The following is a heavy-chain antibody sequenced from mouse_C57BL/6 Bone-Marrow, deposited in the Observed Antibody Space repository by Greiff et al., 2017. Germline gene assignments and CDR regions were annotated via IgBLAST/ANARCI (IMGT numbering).Heavy chain of an antibody. CDR3: ARSDYRYFDV. CDR2: IDPSDSYT. V-gene: IGHV1-69*01. J-gene: IGHJ1*03. CDR1: GYTFTSYW. Sequence: QVQLQQPGAELVMPGASVKLYCKASGYTFTSYWMHWVKQRPGQGLEWIGEIDPSDSYTNYNQKFKGKSTLTVDKSSSTAYMQLSSLTSEDSAVYYCARSDYRYFDVWGTGTTVTVSS.